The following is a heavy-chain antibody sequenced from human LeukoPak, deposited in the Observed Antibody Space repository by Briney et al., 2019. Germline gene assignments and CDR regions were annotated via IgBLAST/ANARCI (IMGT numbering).Heavy chain of an antibody. CDR1: GGSVSRNTYY. D-gene: IGHD4-17*01. CDR3: ARQTLRRNFDC. CDR2: IYYSGST. Sequence: PSETLSLTCTVSGGSVSRNTYYWDWIRQPPGKGLEWIGSIYYSGSTYYNPSLKSRVTISVDTSKNQFSLKLSSVTAADTAVYYCARQTLRRNFDCWGQGALVTVSS. J-gene: IGHJ4*02. V-gene: IGHV4-39*01.